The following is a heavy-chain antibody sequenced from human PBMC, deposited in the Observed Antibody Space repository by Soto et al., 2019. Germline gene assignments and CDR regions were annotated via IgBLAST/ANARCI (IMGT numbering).Heavy chain of an antibody. V-gene: IGHV3-23*01. CDR3: AKGDFADYANYFDY. Sequence: PGGSLRLSCAASGFTFNNYAMTWVRQAPGKGLEWVSTITGSGGTTYSADSVKGRFTISRDNSKNTLYLQMNNLRAEDAAVYYCAKGDFADYANYFDYWGQGALVTVSS. CDR2: ITGSGGTT. J-gene: IGHJ4*02. D-gene: IGHD4-17*01. CDR1: GFTFNNYA.